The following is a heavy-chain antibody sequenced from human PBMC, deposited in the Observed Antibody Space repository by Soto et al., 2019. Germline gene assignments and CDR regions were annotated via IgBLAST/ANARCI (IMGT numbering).Heavy chain of an antibody. CDR2: ISHSGTF. Sequence: SETLSLTCDVSSVSITSSNWWTWVRQPPGKGLEWLGKISHSGTFNYNATLRSRVTISVDKPKNQLSLKLMSVTAADTAVYYCARDYAGFDYWGPG. CDR3: ARDYAGFDY. V-gene: IGHV4-4*02. J-gene: IGHJ4*02. CDR1: SVSITSSNW. D-gene: IGHD2-2*01.